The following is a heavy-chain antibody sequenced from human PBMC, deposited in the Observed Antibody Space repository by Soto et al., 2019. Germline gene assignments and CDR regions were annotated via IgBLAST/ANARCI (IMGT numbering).Heavy chain of an antibody. D-gene: IGHD3-3*01. V-gene: IGHV3-23*01. J-gene: IGHJ5*02. Sequence: EVQLFESGGGLVEPGESLRLSCAASGFIFKDFAMSWVRQAPGKVLEWVSTITTSDDITYSADSVRGRFTSSRDNSANTLFLQRSSLRGDDTATYYCTKGDSSGYFDPSSGYSTPDHWGQGTLVTVSS. CDR2: ITTSDDIT. CDR1: GFIFKDFA. CDR3: TKGDSSGYFDPSSGYSTPDH.